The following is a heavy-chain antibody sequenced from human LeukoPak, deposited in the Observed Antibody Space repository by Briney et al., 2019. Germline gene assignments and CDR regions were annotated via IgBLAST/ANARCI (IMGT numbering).Heavy chain of an antibody. CDR3: ARGFYMDV. CDR2: IYYSGST. J-gene: IGHJ6*03. V-gene: IGHV4-39*07. Sequence: KTSETLSLTCTVSGGSISSSSYYWGWIRQPPGKGLEWIGSIYYSGSTYYNPSLKSRVTISVDTSKNQFSLKLSSVTAADTAVYYCARGFYMDVWGKGTTVTVSS. CDR1: GGSISSSSYY.